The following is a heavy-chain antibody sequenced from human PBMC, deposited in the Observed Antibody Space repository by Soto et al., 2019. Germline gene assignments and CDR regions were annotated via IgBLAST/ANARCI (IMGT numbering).Heavy chain of an antibody. CDR2: IYHSGST. D-gene: IGHD3-22*01. Sequence: SETLSLTCAVSGGSISSSNWWSWVRQPPGKGLEWIGEIYHSGSTNYNPSLKSRVTISVDKSKNQFSLKLSSVTAADTAVYYCARVGTYYDSSGYHYYFDYWGQGTLVTVSS. CDR3: ARVGTYYDSSGYHYYFDY. J-gene: IGHJ4*02. V-gene: IGHV4-4*02. CDR1: GGSISSSNW.